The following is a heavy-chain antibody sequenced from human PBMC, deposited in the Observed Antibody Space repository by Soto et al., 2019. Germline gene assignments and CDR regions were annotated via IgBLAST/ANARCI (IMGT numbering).Heavy chain of an antibody. J-gene: IGHJ4*02. V-gene: IGHV1-18*01. CDR1: GYTFTNYG. Sequence: QVQLVQSGAEVKKPGASVKVSCKASGYTFTNYGVSWVRQAPGQGLEWMGWISAYNGNTNYAQNLQGRVTMTTDTYTSTAYMEVRSLRSDDTAIYYCARSYYYDSSGYYPPDYWGQGTLVTVSS. D-gene: IGHD3-22*01. CDR2: ISAYNGNT. CDR3: ARSYYYDSSGYYPPDY.